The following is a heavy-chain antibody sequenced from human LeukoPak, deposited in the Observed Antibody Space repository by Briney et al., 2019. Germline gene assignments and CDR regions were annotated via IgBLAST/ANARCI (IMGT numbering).Heavy chain of an antibody. Sequence: GASVKVSCKASGYTFTGYYMHWVRQAPGQGLAWMGWINPNSGGTNYAQKFQGRVTMTRDRSISTAYMELSRLRSDDTAVYYCAVVGATSPVFDYWGQGTLVTVSS. CDR3: AVVGATSPVFDY. J-gene: IGHJ4*02. V-gene: IGHV1-2*02. CDR2: INPNSGGT. D-gene: IGHD1-26*01. CDR1: GYTFTGYY.